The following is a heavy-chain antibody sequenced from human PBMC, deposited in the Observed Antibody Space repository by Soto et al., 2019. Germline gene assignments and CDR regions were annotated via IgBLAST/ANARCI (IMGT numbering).Heavy chain of an antibody. CDR1: GGSFSDDASSSDWY. D-gene: IGHD3-10*01. V-gene: IGHV4-34*01. Sequence: PSETLSLTCAVYGGSFSDDASSSDWYWNWIRQSPGKGLEWIGEIDHSGRTKYNPSLKSRVSISVDTSKNQFSLKLRSVTAAATGVYYCATWGRGVLIQHWFDPWGQGTLVTVSS. J-gene: IGHJ5*02. CDR3: ATWGRGVLIQHWFDP. CDR2: IDHSGRT.